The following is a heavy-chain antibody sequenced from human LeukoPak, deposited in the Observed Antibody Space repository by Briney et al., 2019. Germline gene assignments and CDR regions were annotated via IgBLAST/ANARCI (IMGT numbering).Heavy chain of an antibody. V-gene: IGHV4-4*02. CDR3: ARDGDSSGWYDP. J-gene: IGHJ5*02. D-gene: IGHD6-19*01. CDR1: GGSISSSNW. CDR2: IYHSGST. Sequence: PSETLSLTCAVSGGSISSSNWWSWVRQHPGKGLEWIGEIYHSGSTNYNPSLKSRVTISVDKSKNQFSLKLSSVTAADTAVYYCARDGDSSGWYDPWGQGTLVTVSS.